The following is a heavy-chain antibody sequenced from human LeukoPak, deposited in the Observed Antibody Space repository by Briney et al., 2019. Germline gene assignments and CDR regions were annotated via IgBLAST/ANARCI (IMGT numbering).Heavy chain of an antibody. CDR1: GFTLSNFW. J-gene: IGHJ2*01. D-gene: IGHD4-17*01. Sequence: GGSLRLSCSASGFTLSNFWIHWVRQAPGKGLEWVSYISLSSSTIYYADSVKGRFTISRDNAKNSLYLQMNSLRAEDTAVYYCASHVSVTTTRNYWYFGLWGRGTLVTVSS. CDR3: ASHVSVTTTRNYWYFGL. CDR2: ISLSSSTI. V-gene: IGHV3-48*01.